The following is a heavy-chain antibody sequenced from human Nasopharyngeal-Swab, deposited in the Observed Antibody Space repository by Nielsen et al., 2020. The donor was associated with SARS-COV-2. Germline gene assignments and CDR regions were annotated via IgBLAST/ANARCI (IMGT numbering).Heavy chain of an antibody. CDR3: ARKKQLVRPFDY. V-gene: IGHV1-2*06. CDR2: LNPNTGVA. CDR1: GYTFSDYF. J-gene: IGHJ4*02. D-gene: IGHD6-13*01. Sequence: ASVKVSCTTSGYTFSDYFLHWVREAPGQGLEWMGRLNPNTGVANYAQKFQGRVTMTRDTSLSTGYMELSSLRSDDTAVYYCARKKQLVRPFDYWGQGTLVTVSS.